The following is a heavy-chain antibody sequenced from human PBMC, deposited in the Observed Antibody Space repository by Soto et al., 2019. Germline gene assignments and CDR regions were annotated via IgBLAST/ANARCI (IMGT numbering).Heavy chain of an antibody. V-gene: IGHV3-15*01. CDR3: ARDLGSYYDSSGYSFGLFDY. CDR1: GFTFSNAW. D-gene: IGHD3-22*01. J-gene: IGHJ4*02. Sequence: GGSLRLSCAASGFTFSNAWMSWVRQAPGKGLEWVGRIKSKTDGGTTDYAAPVKGRFTISRDDSKNTLYLQMNSLRAEDTAVYYCARDLGSYYDSSGYSFGLFDYWGQGTLVTVSS. CDR2: IKSKTDGGTT.